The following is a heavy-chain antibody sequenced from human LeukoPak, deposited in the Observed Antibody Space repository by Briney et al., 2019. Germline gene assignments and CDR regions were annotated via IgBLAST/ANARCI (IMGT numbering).Heavy chain of an antibody. Sequence: GGSLKLSYAASGFTFDDYAMHWVRQAPGKGLEWVSGISWNSGSIGYADSVKGRFTISRDNAKNSLYLQMNSLRAEDTALYYCAKDSMSAFDYWGQGTLVTVSS. CDR3: AKDSMSAFDY. D-gene: IGHD2-21*01. CDR2: ISWNSGSI. V-gene: IGHV3-9*01. CDR1: GFTFDDYA. J-gene: IGHJ4*02.